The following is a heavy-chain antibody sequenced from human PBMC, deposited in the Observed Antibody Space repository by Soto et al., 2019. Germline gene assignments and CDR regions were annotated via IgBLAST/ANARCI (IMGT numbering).Heavy chain of an antibody. CDR2: IYYSGST. J-gene: IGHJ6*03. V-gene: IGHV4-59*01. CDR1: GGSISSYY. D-gene: IGHD4-4*01. CDR3: ARDSDYSNSRYYYYYMDV. Sequence: PSETLSLTCTVSGGSISSYYWSWIRQPPGKGLEWIGYIYYSGSTNYNPSLKSRVTISVDTSKNQFSLKLSSVTAADTAVYYCARDSDYSNSRYYYYYMDVWGKGTTVTVSS.